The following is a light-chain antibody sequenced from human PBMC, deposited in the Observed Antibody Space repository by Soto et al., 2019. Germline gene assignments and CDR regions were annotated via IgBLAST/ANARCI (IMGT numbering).Light chain of an antibody. CDR1: SSNIGGNT. V-gene: IGLV1-44*01. CDR2: NND. J-gene: IGLJ3*02. Sequence: QSVLTQPPSASGTPGQRVTISCSGSSSNIGGNTVTWYHHLPGTAPKVLIYNNDQRPSGVPDRVSGSKSGTSASLTISGLQSEYEADYYCAAWDDSLNGPMFGGGTKVTVL. CDR3: AAWDDSLNGPM.